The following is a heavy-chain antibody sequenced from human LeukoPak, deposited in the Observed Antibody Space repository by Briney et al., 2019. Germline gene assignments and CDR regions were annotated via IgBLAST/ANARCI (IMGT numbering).Heavy chain of an antibody. J-gene: IGHJ4*02. CDR3: ARYYDSSEIFDY. Sequence: SETLSLTCTVSGGSISSYYWSRIRQPPGKGLEWIGYIYYSGSANYNPSLKSRVTISVETSKNQFSLKLSSVTAADTAVYYCARYYDSSEIFDYWGQGTLVTVSS. CDR1: GGSISSYY. CDR2: IYYSGSA. V-gene: IGHV4-59*01. D-gene: IGHD3-22*01.